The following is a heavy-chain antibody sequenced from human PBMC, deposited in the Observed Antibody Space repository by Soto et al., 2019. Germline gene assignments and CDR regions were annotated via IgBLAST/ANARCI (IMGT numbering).Heavy chain of an antibody. D-gene: IGHD2-15*01. CDR2: INPNSGGT. Sequence: QVQLVQSGAEVKKPGASVKVSCKASGYTFTGYYMHWVRQAPGQGLEWMGWINPNSGGTNYAQKFQGRVTMTRDTSISTAYRELSRMRSDDTAVYDCARLVDATPFFAFDIWGHGTMVTVSS. CDR3: ARLVDATPFFAFDI. CDR1: GYTFTGYY. V-gene: IGHV1-2*02. J-gene: IGHJ3*02.